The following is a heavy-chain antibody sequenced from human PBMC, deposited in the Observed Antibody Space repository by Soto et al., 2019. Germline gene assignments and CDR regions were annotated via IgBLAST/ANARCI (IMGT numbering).Heavy chain of an antibody. D-gene: IGHD6-13*01. Sequence: LRLSCAASGFTFSSYWMSWVRQAPGKGLEWVANIKQDGSEKYYVDSVKGRFTISRDNAKNSLYLQMNSLRAEDTAVYYCARDIIAAGIPWFDPWGQGTLVTVSS. CDR3: ARDIIAAGIPWFDP. CDR2: IKQDGSEK. V-gene: IGHV3-7*01. CDR1: GFTFSSYW. J-gene: IGHJ5*02.